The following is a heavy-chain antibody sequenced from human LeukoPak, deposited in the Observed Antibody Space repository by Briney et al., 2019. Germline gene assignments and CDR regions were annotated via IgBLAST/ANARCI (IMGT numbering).Heavy chain of an antibody. CDR2: INSDGSDT. CDR1: GFTFSSYW. CDR3: ARGKNGDSLFDY. Sequence: GGSLRLSCAASGFTFSSYWMHWVRQAPGKGLVWVSGINSDGSDTDYADSVKGRFTISRDNAKSTLSLQMNSLRAEDTAVYCCARGKNGDSLFDYWGQGTLVIVSS. V-gene: IGHV3-74*01. J-gene: IGHJ4*02. D-gene: IGHD4-17*01.